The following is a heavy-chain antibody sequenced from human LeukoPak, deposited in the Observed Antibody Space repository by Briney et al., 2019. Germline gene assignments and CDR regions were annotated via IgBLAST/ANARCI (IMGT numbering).Heavy chain of an antibody. CDR3: AKDKRAVALYYFDY. J-gene: IGHJ4*02. V-gene: IGHV3-9*01. D-gene: IGHD6-19*01. Sequence: PGGSLRLSCAASGFTFDDYAMHWVRQAPGKGLEWVSGISWNSGSIGYADSVKGRFTISRDNAKNSLYLQMNSLRAEDTALYYCAKDKRAVALYYFDYWGQGTLVTVSS. CDR2: ISWNSGSI. CDR1: GFTFDDYA.